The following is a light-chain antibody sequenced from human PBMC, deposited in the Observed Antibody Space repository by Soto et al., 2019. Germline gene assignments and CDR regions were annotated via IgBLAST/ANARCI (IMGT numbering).Light chain of an antibody. CDR1: QSIGLA. V-gene: IGKV3-20*01. CDR3: QQYGTTRIT. J-gene: IGKJ5*01. Sequence: EIVMTHSPATLSVSPGERATLSGRASQSIGLAIAWYQHKPGQAPRLLMYGASNRATGIPDRFSGSGSETDFTLTISRLEPEDFAVYYCQQYGTTRITFGQGTRLEIK. CDR2: GAS.